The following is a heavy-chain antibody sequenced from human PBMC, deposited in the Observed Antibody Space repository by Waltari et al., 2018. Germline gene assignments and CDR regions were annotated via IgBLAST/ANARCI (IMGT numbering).Heavy chain of an antibody. CDR1: GFTFRSYE. Sequence: EVQLVESGGGLVQPGGSLRLSCAASGFTFRSYEMNWVRQAPGKGLEWVSYISISSSTMYYADSVKGRFTISRDNAKNSLFLQMNSLRAEDTAIYYCARAESGTGDYWGQGTLVTVSS. V-gene: IGHV3-48*03. D-gene: IGHD3-10*01. J-gene: IGHJ4*02. CDR2: ISISSSTM. CDR3: ARAESGTGDY.